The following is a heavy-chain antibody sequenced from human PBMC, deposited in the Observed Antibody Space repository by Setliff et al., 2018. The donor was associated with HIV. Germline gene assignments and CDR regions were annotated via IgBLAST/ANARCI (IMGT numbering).Heavy chain of an antibody. CDR1: GGSISGHY. CDR3: ARLSDTAMASFDS. CDR2: IYYSGST. Sequence: SETLSLTCTVSGGSISGHYWNWIRQPPGKGLEWIGYIYYSGSTNYNPSFKSRVTMSVDTSKNQLSLKLTSVTAADTAVYYCARLSDTAMASFDSWGQGILVTVSS. D-gene: IGHD5-18*01. V-gene: IGHV4-59*08. J-gene: IGHJ4*02.